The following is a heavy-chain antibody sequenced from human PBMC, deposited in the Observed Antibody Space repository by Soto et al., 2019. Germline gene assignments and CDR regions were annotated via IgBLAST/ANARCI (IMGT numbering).Heavy chain of an antibody. CDR1: EFTFSNYG. V-gene: IGHV3-33*01. J-gene: IGHJ4*02. CDR3: ARPDIVAAIGGALDC. CDR2: IWNDGASR. D-gene: IGHD5-12*01. Sequence: QVQLVESGGGVVQPGRSLRLSCEASEFTFSNYGMHWVRQAPGKGLEWVAVIWNDGASRYFADSVKGRFTISRDNSKNTLFLHMNNLRAEDTAVYYCARPDIVAAIGGALDCWGQGTLVTVSS.